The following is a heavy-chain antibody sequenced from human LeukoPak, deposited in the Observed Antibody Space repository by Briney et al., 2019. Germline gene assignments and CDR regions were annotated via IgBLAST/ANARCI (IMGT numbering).Heavy chain of an antibody. J-gene: IGHJ4*02. D-gene: IGHD6-19*01. Sequence: PGGSLRLSCAASGFTFNSYALHWVRQAPGKGLEWVAVISYDGSNKYYADSVKGRFTISRDDSKNTLYVQMNSLRAEDTAVYYCARDCSQTGGAVAGPEGSYFDYWGQGTRVTVSS. CDR1: GFTFNSYA. CDR2: ISYDGSNK. CDR3: ARDCSQTGGAVAGPEGSYFDY. V-gene: IGHV3-30-3*01.